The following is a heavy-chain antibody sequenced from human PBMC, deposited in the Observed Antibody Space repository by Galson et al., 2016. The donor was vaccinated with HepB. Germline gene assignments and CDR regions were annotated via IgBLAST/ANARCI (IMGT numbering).Heavy chain of an antibody. CDR1: GFTFSTYG. CDR2: IISTSTTI. V-gene: IGHV3-48*02. Sequence: SLRLSCAASGFTFSTYGMYWVRQAPGKGLEWVSYIISTSTTIFYADSVRGRFTISRDNARNSLYLQMNSLRDEDTAVYYWARDGIAAASYYFDSWGQGTLVTVSS. D-gene: IGHD6-25*01. CDR3: ARDGIAAASYYFDS. J-gene: IGHJ4*02.